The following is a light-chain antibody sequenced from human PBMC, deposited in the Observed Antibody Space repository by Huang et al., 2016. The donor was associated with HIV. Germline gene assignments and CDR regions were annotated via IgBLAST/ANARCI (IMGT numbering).Light chain of an antibody. CDR3: QQYYTNYYT. CDR1: HGLLFNATNKSY. Sequence: DIVMTQSPDSLTVSLGERATINCKASHGLLFNATNKSYLAWYQQRPRRPPKLLIYWASTCASDVPDRFSGSGSGTDFTLTIDSLQAEDMAVYSCQQYYTNYYTFGQGTKLEIQ. J-gene: IGKJ2*01. CDR2: WAS. V-gene: IGKV4-1*01.